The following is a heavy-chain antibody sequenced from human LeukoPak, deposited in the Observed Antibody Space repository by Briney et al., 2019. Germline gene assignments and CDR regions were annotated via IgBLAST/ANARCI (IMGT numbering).Heavy chain of an antibody. CDR2: IKYDGGEK. J-gene: IGHJ4*02. CDR1: GFTFSSFW. CDR3: GKGSVTELDF. V-gene: IGHV3-7*01. Sequence: GGSLRLSYAASGFTFSSFWMSWVRQAPGGRLEWMANIKYDGGEKGYVDSVKGRFTISRDNAKNSLYLQMDSLRAEDTAVYYCGKGSVTELDFWGQGTLVAVSS. D-gene: IGHD2-21*02.